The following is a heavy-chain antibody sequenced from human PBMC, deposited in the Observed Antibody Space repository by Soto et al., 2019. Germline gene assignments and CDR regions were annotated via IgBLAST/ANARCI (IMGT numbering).Heavy chain of an antibody. V-gene: IGHV4-59*01. CDR2: IYYSGST. CDR1: GGSISSYY. J-gene: IGHJ4*02. Sequence: SETLSLTCTVSGGSISSYYWSWIRQPPGKGLEWIGYIYYSGSTNYNPSLKSRVTISVDTSKNQFSLKLSSVTAADTAVYYCARGLVYDILTGEIGFDYWGQGTLVTVSS. CDR3: ARGLVYDILTGEIGFDY. D-gene: IGHD3-9*01.